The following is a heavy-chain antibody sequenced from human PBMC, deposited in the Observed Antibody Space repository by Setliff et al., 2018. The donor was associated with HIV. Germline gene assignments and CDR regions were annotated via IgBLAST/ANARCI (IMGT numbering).Heavy chain of an antibody. Sequence: ASVKVSCKASGYTFTSYTMNWVRQAPGQGLQWMGWINTNTGNPTYAQGFTGRFVFSLDTSVSTAYLQISSPKAEDTAVYYCARSGRIAVAGTMYYWGQGTLVTVS. CDR2: INTNTGNP. D-gene: IGHD6-19*01. CDR3: ARSGRIAVAGTMYY. CDR1: GYTFTSYT. V-gene: IGHV7-4-1*02. J-gene: IGHJ4*02.